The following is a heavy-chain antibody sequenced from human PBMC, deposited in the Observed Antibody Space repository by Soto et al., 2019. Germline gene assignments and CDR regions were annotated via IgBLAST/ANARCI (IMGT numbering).Heavy chain of an antibody. CDR3: AIGGWSWFDP. J-gene: IGHJ5*02. CDR2: SSAYXANT. D-gene: IGHD6-19*01. Sequence: EXSVKVSCKASGCTFTRYGISWVRQAPGQGIEWRGXSSAYXANTKYDQNSXXRVNMTTAXSTRKAYLEQRSPTSDDKAVYYCAIGGWSWFDPWGQGTMVTVSS. V-gene: IGHV1-18*01. CDR1: GCTFTRYG.